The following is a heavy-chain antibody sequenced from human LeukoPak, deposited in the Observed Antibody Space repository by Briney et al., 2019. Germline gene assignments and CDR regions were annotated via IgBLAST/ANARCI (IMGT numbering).Heavy chain of an antibody. D-gene: IGHD6-19*01. J-gene: IGHJ3*02. V-gene: IGHV4-59*01. CDR2: IYYSGST. CDR1: GGSISSYY. Sequence: SSETLSLTCTVSGGSISSYYWSWIRQPPGKGLEWIGYIYYSGSTNYNPSLKSRVTISVDTSKNQFSLKLSSVTAADTAVYYCAREEQWLVTAFDIWGQGTMVTVSS. CDR3: AREEQWLVTAFDI.